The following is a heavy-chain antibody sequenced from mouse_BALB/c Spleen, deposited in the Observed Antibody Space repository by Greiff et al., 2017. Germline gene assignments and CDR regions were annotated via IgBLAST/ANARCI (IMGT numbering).Heavy chain of an antibody. V-gene: IGHV5-17*02. Sequence: EVMLVESGGGLVQPGGSRKLSCAASGFTFSSFGMHWVRQAPEKGLEWVAYISSGSSTIYYADTVKGRFTISRDNPKNTLFLQMTSLRSEDTAMYYCARGDRPYYYAMDYWGQGTSVTVSS. CDR1: GFTFSSFG. D-gene: IGHD2-14*01. CDR3: ARGDRPYYYAMDY. CDR2: ISSGSSTI. J-gene: IGHJ4*01.